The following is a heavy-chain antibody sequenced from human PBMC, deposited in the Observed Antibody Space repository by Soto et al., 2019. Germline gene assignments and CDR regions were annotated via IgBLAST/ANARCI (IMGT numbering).Heavy chain of an antibody. V-gene: IGHV3-43*01. Sequence: GGSLRLSCATSGFNFDVHTMHWVRQAPEKGLEWVSFINWDGSDRDYADSVKGRFTISRDNNKNSLHLEMNSLRTEDTALYYCVKDRDWSFDFWGQGTLVTVSS. J-gene: IGHJ4*02. CDR2: INWDGSDR. CDR1: GFNFDVHT. D-gene: IGHD3-9*01. CDR3: VKDRDWSFDF.